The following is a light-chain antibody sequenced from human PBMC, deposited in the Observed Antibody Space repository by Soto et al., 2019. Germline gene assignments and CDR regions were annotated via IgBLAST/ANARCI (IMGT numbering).Light chain of an antibody. CDR1: QSISRN. J-gene: IGKJ5*01. CDR2: AAS. Sequence: EIVMTQSPATLSVSPGERASLSCRASQSISRNLAWYQQNPGQAPRLLIYAASTRATGIPARFSGSGSGTEFTLTISSLQSEDFAVYDCQQYKTWPPITFGQGTRLEIK. V-gene: IGKV3-15*01. CDR3: QQYKTWPPIT.